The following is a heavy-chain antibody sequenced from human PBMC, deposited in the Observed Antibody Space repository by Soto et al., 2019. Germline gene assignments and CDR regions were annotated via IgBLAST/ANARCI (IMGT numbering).Heavy chain of an antibody. D-gene: IGHD3-22*01. CDR3: ANLYYYDSSGYYENYYYYGMDA. CDR1: GGTFSSYA. J-gene: IGHJ6*02. V-gene: IGHV1-69*01. CDR2: IIPIFGTA. Sequence: QVQLVQSGAEVKKPGSSVKVSCKASGGTFSSYAISWVRQAPGQGLEWMGGIIPIFGTANYAQKFQGRVTITEDESTSTAYMELSSLRSEDTAVYYCANLYYYDSSGYYENYYYYGMDAWGQGTTVTVSS.